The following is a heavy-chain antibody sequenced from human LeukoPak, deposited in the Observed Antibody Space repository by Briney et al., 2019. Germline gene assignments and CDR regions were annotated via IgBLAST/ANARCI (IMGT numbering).Heavy chain of an antibody. CDR1: GGSISSGGYY. J-gene: IGHJ6*03. D-gene: IGHD6-13*01. Sequence: PSETLSLTCTVSGGSISSGGYYWNWIRQHPGKGLEWIGYIYYSGSTYYNPSLKSRVTISVDTSKNQFSLKLSSVTAADTAVYYCAREVIAAAGSDTYYYYYYMDVWGKGTTVTVSS. V-gene: IGHV4-31*03. CDR3: AREVIAAAGSDTYYYYYYMDV. CDR2: IYYSGST.